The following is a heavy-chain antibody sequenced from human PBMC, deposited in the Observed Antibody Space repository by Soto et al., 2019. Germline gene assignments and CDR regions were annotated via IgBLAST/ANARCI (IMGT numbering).Heavy chain of an antibody. CDR1: GYSFINHW. Sequence: PGESLKISCTGSGYSFINHWIAWVRQMPGKGLEWMGIVYPDDSDTRYSPSFQGQVTISADKSISTAYLQWSSLEASDTAMYYCARPTYCSSTHCSPFDYWGQGTLVTVSS. V-gene: IGHV5-51*01. CDR2: VYPDDSDT. D-gene: IGHD2-2*01. J-gene: IGHJ4*02. CDR3: ARPTYCSSTHCSPFDY.